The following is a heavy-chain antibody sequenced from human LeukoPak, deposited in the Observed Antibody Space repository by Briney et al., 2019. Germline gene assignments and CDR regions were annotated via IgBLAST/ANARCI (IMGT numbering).Heavy chain of an antibody. D-gene: IGHD3-9*01. CDR3: AKGAYDILTEDV. J-gene: IGHJ6*04. CDR1: GFTFSSYG. V-gene: IGHV3-30*02. Sequence: SGGYLRFSCAASGFTFSSYGMHWVRHGPGKGLEWVAFIRYDGSNKYYADSVKGRFTISRDNSKNTLYLQMNSLRAEDTAVYYCAKGAYDILTEDVWGKGTTVTVSS. CDR2: IRYDGSNK.